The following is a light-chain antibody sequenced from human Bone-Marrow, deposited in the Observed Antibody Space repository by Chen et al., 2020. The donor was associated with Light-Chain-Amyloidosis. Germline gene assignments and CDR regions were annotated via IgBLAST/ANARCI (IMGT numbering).Light chain of an antibody. Sequence: YVLTQPSSVSVAPGQTATNACGGNNIGSTSVHWYQQTPGQAPRLVVYDYSDRPSGIPERLSGSNSGNTATLNISRVEAGDEADYYCQVWDRSSDRPVFGGGTKLTVL. V-gene: IGLV3-21*02. CDR3: QVWDRSSDRPV. CDR1: NIGSTS. CDR2: DYS. J-gene: IGLJ3*02.